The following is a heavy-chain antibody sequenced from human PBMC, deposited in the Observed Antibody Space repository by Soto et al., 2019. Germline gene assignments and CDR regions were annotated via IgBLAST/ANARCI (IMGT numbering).Heavy chain of an antibody. V-gene: IGHV4-59*01. J-gene: IGHJ4*02. Sequence: QVQLQESGPGLVKPSETLSLTCTVSGGSTHSYYWAWIRQPPGKGLAWMGYVYYNGDTNYNPSLKRRVTISVDASKNQSSLKLTSVTPADTAVYYCARGHGHGGSSFDFWGQGTLVTVSS. D-gene: IGHD2-15*01. CDR2: VYYNGDT. CDR3: ARGHGHGGSSFDF. CDR1: GGSTHSYY.